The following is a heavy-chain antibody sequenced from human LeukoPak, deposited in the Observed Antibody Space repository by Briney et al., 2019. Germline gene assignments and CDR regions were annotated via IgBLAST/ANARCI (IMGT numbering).Heavy chain of an antibody. CDR3: AKDKRSSSWYYGGRGMDV. CDR2: ISGSGGST. V-gene: IGHV3-23*01. Sequence: GGSLRLSCAASGFTFSRDAMSWVRQAPGKGLEWVSAISGSGGSTYYADSVKGRFTISRDNSKNTLYLQMNSLRAEDTAVYYCAKDKRSSSWYYGGRGMDVWGQGTTVTVSS. J-gene: IGHJ6*02. CDR1: GFTFSRDA. D-gene: IGHD6-13*01.